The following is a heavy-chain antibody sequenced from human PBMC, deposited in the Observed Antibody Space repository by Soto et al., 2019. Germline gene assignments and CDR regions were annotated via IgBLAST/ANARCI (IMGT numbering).Heavy chain of an antibody. J-gene: IGHJ6*02. CDR3: ARAGDSSSSPYYYGMDV. Sequence: VASVKVSCKASGYTFTGYYMHWVRQAPGQGLEWMGWINPNSGGTNYAQKFQGRVTMTRDTSISTAYMELSRLRSDDTAVYYCARAGDSSSSPYYYGMDVWGQGTTVTVS. D-gene: IGHD6-6*01. V-gene: IGHV1-2*02. CDR2: INPNSGGT. CDR1: GYTFTGYY.